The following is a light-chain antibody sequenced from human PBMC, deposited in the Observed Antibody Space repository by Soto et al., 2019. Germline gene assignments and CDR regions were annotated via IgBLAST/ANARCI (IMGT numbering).Light chain of an antibody. V-gene: IGKV3-15*01. J-gene: IGKJ4*01. CDR2: GAS. CDR1: QSVSSN. Sequence: EIVMRQSPATLSVSPGERATLSCRASQSVSSNLAWFQQRRGQAPRLLIYGASTRATGVPARFSGSGSGTEFTLTISSLQSEDFAVYYCQQYNNWPPLTFGGGTKVEIK. CDR3: QQYNNWPPLT.